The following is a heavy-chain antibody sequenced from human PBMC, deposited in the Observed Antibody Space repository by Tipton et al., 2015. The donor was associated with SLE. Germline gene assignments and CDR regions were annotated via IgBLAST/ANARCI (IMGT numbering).Heavy chain of an antibody. CDR1: GFTFRNYA. V-gene: IGHV3-23*01. CDR2: ISGSDGST. D-gene: IGHD6-13*01. J-gene: IGHJ5*02. Sequence: SLRLSCAASGFTFRNYAMNWVRQAPGKGLEWVSAISGSDGSTYYVDSVKGRFTISRDNSKNTLYLQMNSLRDEDTAVYYCAKGLTDSNSWYGWFDPWGQGTLVTVSS. CDR3: AKGLTDSNSWYGWFDP.